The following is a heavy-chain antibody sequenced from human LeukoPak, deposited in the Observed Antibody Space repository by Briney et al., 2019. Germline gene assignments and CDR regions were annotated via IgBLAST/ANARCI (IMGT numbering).Heavy chain of an antibody. CDR2: IYPGDSDT. CDR1: GYSFTSYW. CDR3: ARGGIAVAGIYYFDY. Sequence: GESLKISCKGSGYSFTSYWIGWVRQMPGKGLERMGIIYPGDSDTRYSPSFQGQVTISADKSISTAYLQWSSLKASDTAMYYCARGGIAVAGIYYFDYWGQGTLVTVSS. J-gene: IGHJ4*02. V-gene: IGHV5-51*01. D-gene: IGHD6-19*01.